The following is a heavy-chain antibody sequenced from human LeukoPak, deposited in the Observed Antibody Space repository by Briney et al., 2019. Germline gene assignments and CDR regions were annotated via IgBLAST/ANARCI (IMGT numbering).Heavy chain of an antibody. CDR3: ARAPYYYDSSGYYYVGYFDY. Sequence: PSETLSLTCTVSGGSISSYYWSWLRQPPGKGLEWIGYIYTSGSTNYNPSLKSRVTISVDTSKNQFSLKLSSVTAADTAVYYCARAPYYYDSSGYYYVGYFDYWGQGTLVTVSS. CDR1: GGSISSYY. V-gene: IGHV4-4*09. J-gene: IGHJ4*02. CDR2: IYTSGST. D-gene: IGHD3-22*01.